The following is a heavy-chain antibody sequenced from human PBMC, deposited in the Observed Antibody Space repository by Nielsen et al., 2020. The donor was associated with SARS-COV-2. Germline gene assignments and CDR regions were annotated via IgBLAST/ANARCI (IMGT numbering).Heavy chain of an antibody. D-gene: IGHD3-10*01. CDR1: GYTFTSYG. V-gene: IGHV1-69*06. Sequence: SVKVSCKASGYTFTSYGISWVRQAPGQGLEWMGGIIPIFGTANYAQKFQGRVTITADKSTSTAYMELSSLRSEDTAVYYCARGVVSGSGSQYYFDYWGQGTLVTVSS. CDR3: ARGVVSGSGSQYYFDY. CDR2: IIPIFGTA. J-gene: IGHJ4*02.